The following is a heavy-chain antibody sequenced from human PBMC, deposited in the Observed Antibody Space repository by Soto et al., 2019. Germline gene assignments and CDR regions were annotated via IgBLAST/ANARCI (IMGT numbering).Heavy chain of an antibody. Sequence: SQPLSLTCAISGDSVSSNSAAWNWIRQSPSRGLEWLGRTYYRSKWYNDYAVSVKSRITINPDTSKNQFSLQLNSVTPEDTAVYYCARINGNGYCSGGSCYSPSGMDVWGKGTTVTVSS. J-gene: IGHJ6*04. CDR2: TYYRSKWYN. CDR3: ARINGNGYCSGGSCYSPSGMDV. CDR1: GDSVSSNSAA. D-gene: IGHD2-15*01. V-gene: IGHV6-1*01.